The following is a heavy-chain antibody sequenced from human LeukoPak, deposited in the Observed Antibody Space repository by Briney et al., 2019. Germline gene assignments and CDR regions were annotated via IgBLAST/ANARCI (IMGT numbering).Heavy chain of an antibody. D-gene: IGHD5-24*01. CDR2: INHSGST. CDR3: AREEMVTLYYFDY. V-gene: IGHV4-34*01. Sequence: SETLSLTCAVYGGSFSGYYWSWIRQPPGKGLEWIGEINHSGSTNYNPSLKSRVTISVDTSKNQFSLKLSSVTAADTAVYYCAREEMVTLYYFDYWGQGTLVTVSS. J-gene: IGHJ4*02. CDR1: GGSFSGYY.